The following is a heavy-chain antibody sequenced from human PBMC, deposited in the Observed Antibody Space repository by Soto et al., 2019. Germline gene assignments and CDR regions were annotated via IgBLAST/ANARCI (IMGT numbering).Heavy chain of an antibody. J-gene: IGHJ5*02. Sequence: SETLSLTCAVSGYSISSGYYWGWLRQPPGEGLEWIGIIYHGGSTYYNPSLNSRVTLSIDMTNNHVSLILNSVTAADTAVYYCARVGPWVPYYYDSSPYTFENWFDPWGQGTLVTVS. CDR2: IYHGGST. CDR3: ARVGPWVPYYYDSSPYTFENWFDP. CDR1: GYSISSGYY. D-gene: IGHD3-22*01. V-gene: IGHV4-38-2*01.